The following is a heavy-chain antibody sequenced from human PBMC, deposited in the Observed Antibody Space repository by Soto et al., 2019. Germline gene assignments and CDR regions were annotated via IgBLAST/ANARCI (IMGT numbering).Heavy chain of an antibody. D-gene: IGHD2-21*01. J-gene: IGHJ6*02. CDR1: GGSIRSGGYY. CDR3: AASCVACGGFNYYGMDV. CDR2: IYYSGTT. Sequence: QVQLQESGPGLVKPSQTLSLTCTVSGGSIRSGGYYWYWIRQHPGKDLEWIGYIYYSGTTYYNPSLKSRVTISVDTSKNQSSLKQSSVTAADTAVYYCAASCVACGGFNYYGMDVWGQGTTVTVSS. V-gene: IGHV4-31*03.